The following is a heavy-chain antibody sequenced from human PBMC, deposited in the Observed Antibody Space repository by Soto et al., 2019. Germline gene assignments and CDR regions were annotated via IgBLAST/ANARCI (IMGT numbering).Heavy chain of an antibody. CDR1: GFAFTNVW. CDR3: NSYYYFGGGHTPL. V-gene: IGHV3-15*07. CDR2: IKSKPDGETP. J-gene: IGHJ4*02. D-gene: IGHD3-3*01. Sequence: QLVESGGGLVKPGGSLALSCAGSGFAFTNVWLHWVRQAPGKGLEWVGRIKSKPDGETPDYAAPVKGRFTISRDDSTNTLYLQMNSLQTEDSGLYYCNSYYYFGGGHTPLGGQGTLVTVSS.